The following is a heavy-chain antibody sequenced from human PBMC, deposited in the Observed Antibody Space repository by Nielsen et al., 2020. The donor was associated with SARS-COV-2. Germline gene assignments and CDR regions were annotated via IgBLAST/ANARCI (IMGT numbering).Heavy chain of an antibody. CDR1: GFTFNNYG. D-gene: IGHD3-16*01. J-gene: IGHJ6*02. Sequence: GESLKISCAASGFTFNNYGIYWVRQAPGKVLEWVASISYEGSKKYYADSLTGRFTVSRDTSKNTVYLQMNSLLVEDTAVTHCAKRRAVFMLTFGGEGAMDVWGQGTTVSVSS. CDR3: AKRRAVFMLTFGGEGAMDV. CDR2: ISYEGSKK. V-gene: IGHV3-30*18.